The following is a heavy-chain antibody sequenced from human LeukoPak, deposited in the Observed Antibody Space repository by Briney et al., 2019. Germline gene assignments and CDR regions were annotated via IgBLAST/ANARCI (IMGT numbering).Heavy chain of an antibody. D-gene: IGHD6-19*01. CDR1: GGSFSGYY. J-gene: IGHJ3*02. CDR2: INHSGST. V-gene: IGHV4-34*01. Sequence: SETLSLTCAVYGGSFSGYYWSWIRQPPGKGLEWIGEINHSGSTNYNPSLKSRVTISVDTSKNQFSLKLSSVTAADTAVYYCARVHRVLGRQWLGPVPFDIWGQGTMVTVSS. CDR3: ARVHRVLGRQWLGPVPFDI.